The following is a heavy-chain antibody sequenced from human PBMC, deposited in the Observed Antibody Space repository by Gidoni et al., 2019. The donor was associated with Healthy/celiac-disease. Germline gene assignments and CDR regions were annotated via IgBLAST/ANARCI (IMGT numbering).Heavy chain of an antibody. Sequence: QVQLVQSGAEVKKPGSSVKVSCKASGGTFSSYAISWVRPAPGQGLEWMGGIIPIFGTANYAQKFQGRVTITADESTSTAYMELSSLRSEDTAVYYCAREGGYCSGGSCYVSLPGNWFDPWGQGTLVTVSS. CDR3: AREGGYCSGGSCYVSLPGNWFDP. CDR1: GGTFSSYA. D-gene: IGHD2-15*01. J-gene: IGHJ5*02. V-gene: IGHV1-69*01. CDR2: IIPIFGTA.